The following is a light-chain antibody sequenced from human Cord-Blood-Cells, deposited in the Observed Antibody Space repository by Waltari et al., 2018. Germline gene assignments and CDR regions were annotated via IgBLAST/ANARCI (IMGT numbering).Light chain of an antibody. CDR2: GAS. V-gene: IGKV3-15*01. CDR1: QSVSSN. Sequence: ELVMTQSPATLSASPGERATLSCRASQSVSSNLAWYQQKPGQAPRLLIYGASTRATGIPARFSGSGSGTEFTLTISSLQSEDFAVYYCQQYNNWPITFGQGTRLEIK. CDR3: QQYNNWPIT. J-gene: IGKJ5*01.